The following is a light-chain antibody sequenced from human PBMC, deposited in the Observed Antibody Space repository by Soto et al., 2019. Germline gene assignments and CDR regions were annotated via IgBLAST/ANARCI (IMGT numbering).Light chain of an antibody. V-gene: IGKV1-5*01. CDR3: QQVESYPSP. CDR1: QSISSW. CDR2: AAS. Sequence: IQMTQPASTLSASLGDIVTITFRASQSISSWLAWYQQKPGKAPKLLIYAASSLQSGVPSRFSGSGFGTDFTLPITSLQPEDFATYSCQQVESYPSPFGGGTQLDI. J-gene: IGKJ4*01.